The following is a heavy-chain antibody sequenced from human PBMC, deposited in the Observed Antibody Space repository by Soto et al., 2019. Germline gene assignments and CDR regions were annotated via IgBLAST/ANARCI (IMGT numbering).Heavy chain of an antibody. Sequence: QVHLVQSGTEVKKPGASVNVSCQASGSITNHHMHWVRQAPGQGLEWMGIFNPSGLSTTYAQKFQGRVTITRDTSTSTVYMELSSLTSEDTAVYCSAKVTHRGPIAVAGPLGSWGQGTLVIVSS. V-gene: IGHV1-46*01. CDR3: AKVTHRGPIAVAGPLGS. CDR1: GSITNHH. CDR2: FNPSGLST. D-gene: IGHD6-19*01. J-gene: IGHJ4*02.